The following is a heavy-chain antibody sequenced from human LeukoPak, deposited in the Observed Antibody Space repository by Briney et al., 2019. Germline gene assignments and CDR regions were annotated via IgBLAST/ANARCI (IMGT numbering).Heavy chain of an antibody. D-gene: IGHD5-24*01. V-gene: IGHV6-1*01. J-gene: IGHJ4*02. Sequence: SQTLSLTRAISGDSVSSNSAAWNWIRQSPSRGLEWLGRTYYRSKWYNDYAVSVESRITINPDTSKNQFSLQLNSVTPEDTAVYYCARGVGTGIRGLITWGQGTLVTVSS. CDR1: GDSVSSNSAA. CDR3: ARGVGTGIRGLIT. CDR2: TYYRSKWYN.